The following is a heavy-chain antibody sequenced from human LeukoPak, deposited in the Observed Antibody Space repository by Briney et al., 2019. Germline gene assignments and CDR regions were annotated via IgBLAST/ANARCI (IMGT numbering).Heavy chain of an antibody. D-gene: IGHD3-22*01. CDR2: MNAKSGHT. J-gene: IGHJ6*02. V-gene: IGHV1-8*01. CDR1: GYTFTSYH. Sequence: ASVKVSCKASGYTFTSYHIDWVRQAPGQGPEWMGWMNAKSGHTGYAQKLEGRVTMTRDTSTNTAYMELSGLRSEDTAVYYCARGMFDNSGTYYYFYYALDVWGQGPRSPSP. CDR3: ARGMFDNSGTYYYFYYALDV.